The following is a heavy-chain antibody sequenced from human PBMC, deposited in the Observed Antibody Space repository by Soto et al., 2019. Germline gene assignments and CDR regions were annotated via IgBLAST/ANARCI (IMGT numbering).Heavy chain of an antibody. CDR3: ATSYCSGGSCSDGMDV. D-gene: IGHD2-15*01. J-gene: IGHJ6*02. CDR2: FDPEDGET. Sequence: ASVKVSCKVSGYTLTELSMHWLRQSPGKGLEWMGGFDPEDGETIYAQKFQGRVTMTEDTSTDTAYMELSSLRSEDTAVYYCATSYCSGGSCSDGMDVWGQGTTVTVS. V-gene: IGHV1-24*01. CDR1: GYTLTELS.